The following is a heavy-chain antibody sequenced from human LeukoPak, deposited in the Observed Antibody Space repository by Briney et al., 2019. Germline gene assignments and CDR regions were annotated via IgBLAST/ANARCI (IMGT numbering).Heavy chain of an antibody. CDR2: INPNSSGT. D-gene: IGHD6-13*01. J-gene: IGHJ4*02. V-gene: IGHV1-2*04. CDR3: ARVSGAAAGTSLFDY. Sequence: ASVKVSCKASGYTFTGYYMHWVRQAPGQGLEWMGWINPNSSGTNYAQKFQGWVTMTRDTSISTAYMELSRLRSDDTAVYYCARVSGAAAGTSLFDYWGQGTLVTVSS. CDR1: GYTFTGYY.